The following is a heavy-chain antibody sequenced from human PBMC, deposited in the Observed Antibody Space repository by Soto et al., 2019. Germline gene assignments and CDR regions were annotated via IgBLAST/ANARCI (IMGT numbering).Heavy chain of an antibody. CDR2: IYYSGST. J-gene: IGHJ5*02. V-gene: IGHV4-59*01. CDR3: AVGYSSSWYEVDWFDP. D-gene: IGHD6-13*01. Sequence: PSETLSLTCTVSGGSISSYYWSWIRQPPGKGLEWIGYIYYSGSTNYNPSLKSRVTISVDTSKNQFSLKLSSVTAADTAVYYCAVGYSSSWYEVDWFDPWGQGTLVTVSS. CDR1: GGSISSYY.